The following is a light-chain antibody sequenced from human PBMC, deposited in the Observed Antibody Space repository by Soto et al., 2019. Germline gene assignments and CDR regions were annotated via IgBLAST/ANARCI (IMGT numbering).Light chain of an antibody. CDR3: QQYNSWPPLT. J-gene: IGKJ1*01. CDR1: QTVSTN. CDR2: GAS. V-gene: IGKV3-15*01. Sequence: EIVMTQSPDTLSVSPGDRATLSCRASQTVSTNLAWYQQKPGQAPRLLIYGASTRATGVPDRFSGSGSRTEFSLTISSLQSEAFAVYFCQQYNSWPPLTFSPGTKVEIK.